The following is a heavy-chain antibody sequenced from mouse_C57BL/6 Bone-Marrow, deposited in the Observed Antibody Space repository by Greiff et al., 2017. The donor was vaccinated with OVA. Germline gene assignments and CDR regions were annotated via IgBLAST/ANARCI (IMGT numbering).Heavy chain of an antibody. J-gene: IGHJ2*01. CDR3: ARSGGYYSDYFDY. CDR2: IHPNSGST. V-gene: IGHV1-64*01. D-gene: IGHD2-3*01. CDR1: GYTFTSYW. Sequence: QVQLQQPGAELVKPGASVKLSCKASGYTFTSYWMHWVKQRPGQGLEWIGMIHPNSGSTNYNEKFKSKATLTVDKSSSTAYMQLSSLTSEDSAVYYCARSGGYYSDYFDYWGQGTTLTVSS.